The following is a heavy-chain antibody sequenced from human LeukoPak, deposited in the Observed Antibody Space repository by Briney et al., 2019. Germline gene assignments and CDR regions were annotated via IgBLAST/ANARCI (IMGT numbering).Heavy chain of an antibody. V-gene: IGHV3-66*02. CDR1: GFTVSSNY. CDR3: ARAYGGGDCYPPLDY. CDR2: IYSGGST. J-gene: IGHJ4*02. D-gene: IGHD2-21*01. Sequence: PGGSLRLSCAASGFTVSSNYMSWVRQAPGKGLEWVSVIYSGGSTYYADSVKGRFTISRDNSKNTLYLQMNSLRAEDTAVYYCARAYGGGDCYPPLDYWGQGTLVTVSS.